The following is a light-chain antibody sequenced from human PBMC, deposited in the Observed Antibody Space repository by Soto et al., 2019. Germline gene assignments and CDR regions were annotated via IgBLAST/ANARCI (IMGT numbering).Light chain of an antibody. V-gene: IGKV3-20*01. Sequence: EIVLRQSPGTLSLSPGERATLSCRASQSVSSSYLAWYQQKPGQAPRLLIDGASSRATGIPDRFSGSGSGTDFTLTISRLEPEDFAVYYCQQYGNSPLTFGQGTKVEIK. J-gene: IGKJ1*01. CDR1: QSVSSSY. CDR2: GAS. CDR3: QQYGNSPLT.